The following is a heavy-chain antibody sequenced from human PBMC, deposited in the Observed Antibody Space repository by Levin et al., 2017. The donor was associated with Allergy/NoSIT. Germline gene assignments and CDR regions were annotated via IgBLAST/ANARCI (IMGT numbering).Heavy chain of an antibody. J-gene: IGHJ2*01. Sequence: PGGSLRLSCAASGFTFSSYGMHWVRQAPGKGLEWVAVISYDGSNKYYADSVKGRFTISRDNSKNTLYLQMNSLRAEDTAVYYCAKGLLAVAGTSLEYFDLWGRGTLVTVSS. CDR1: GFTFSSYG. D-gene: IGHD6-19*01. CDR3: AKGLLAVAGTSLEYFDL. V-gene: IGHV3-30*18. CDR2: ISYDGSNK.